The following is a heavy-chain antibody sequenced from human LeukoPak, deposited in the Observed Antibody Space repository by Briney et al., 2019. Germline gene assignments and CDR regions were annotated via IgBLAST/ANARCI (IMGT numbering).Heavy chain of an antibody. V-gene: IGHV1-69*04. CDR1: GGTFSSYA. D-gene: IGHD6-13*01. CDR2: IIPILGIA. Sequence: SVKVSCKASGGTFSSYAISWVRQAPGQGLEWMGRIIPILGIANYAQKFQGRVTITADKSTSTAYMELSSLRSEDTAVYYCANDYTGYSSSWTHMGDYWGQGTLVTVSS. J-gene: IGHJ4*02. CDR3: ANDYTGYSSSWTHMGDY.